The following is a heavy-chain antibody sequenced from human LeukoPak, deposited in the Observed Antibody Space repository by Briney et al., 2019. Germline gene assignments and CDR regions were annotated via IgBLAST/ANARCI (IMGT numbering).Heavy chain of an antibody. Sequence: PGGSLRLSCAASGFTFDDYGMSWVRQAPGKGLEWVAVISYDGSNKYYADSVKGRFTISRDNSKNTLYLQMNSLRVEDTAVYYCAKVSAGMGDVDYWGQGTLVTVSS. CDR1: GFTFDDYG. D-gene: IGHD1-26*01. V-gene: IGHV3-30*18. J-gene: IGHJ4*02. CDR3: AKVSAGMGDVDY. CDR2: ISYDGSNK.